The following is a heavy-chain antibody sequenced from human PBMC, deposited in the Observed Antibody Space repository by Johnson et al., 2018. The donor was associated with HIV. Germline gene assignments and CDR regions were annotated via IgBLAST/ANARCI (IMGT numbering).Heavy chain of an antibody. J-gene: IGHJ3*02. D-gene: IGHD3-22*01. Sequence: VESGGGLVQPGRSLRLSCAASGFTFDDYAMHWVRQAPGKGLEWVSGISWNSGSTGYADSVKGRFTISRDNAKNSLYLQMNSLRAEDTALYYCARSVGYYDSSGYYYVDAFDIWGQGTMVTVSS. CDR3: ARSVGYYDSSGYYYVDAFDI. CDR1: GFTFDDYA. V-gene: IGHV3-9*01. CDR2: ISWNSGST.